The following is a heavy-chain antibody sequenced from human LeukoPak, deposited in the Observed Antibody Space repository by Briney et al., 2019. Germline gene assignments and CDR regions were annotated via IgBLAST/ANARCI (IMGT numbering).Heavy chain of an antibody. CDR3: ARVPTIRYGFDE. CDR1: GFTFSVYY. V-gene: IGHV3-74*01. D-gene: IGHD5-18*01. Sequence: GGSLRLSCAASGFTFSVYYMHWLRQAPGKGLVWVAYISEDGTSICHADSVKGRFTISRDNAKNTLYLQMNSLTVEDTAVYYCARVPTIRYGFDEWGEGTLVTVSS. CDR2: ISEDGTSI. J-gene: IGHJ4*02.